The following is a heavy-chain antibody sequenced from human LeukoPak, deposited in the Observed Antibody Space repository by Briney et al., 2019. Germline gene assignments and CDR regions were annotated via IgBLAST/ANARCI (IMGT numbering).Heavy chain of an antibody. CDR2: IYHSGST. D-gene: IGHD3-10*01. V-gene: IGHV4-38-2*01. CDR1: AYSISSGYY. CDR3: ARRRGATQFDY. Sequence: SETLSLTCAVSAYSISSGYYWGWIRQPPGKGLEWIGSIYHSGSTYYNPSLKSRVTISVDTSKNQFSLKLSSVTAADTAVYYCARRRGATQFDYWGQGTLVTVSS. J-gene: IGHJ4*02.